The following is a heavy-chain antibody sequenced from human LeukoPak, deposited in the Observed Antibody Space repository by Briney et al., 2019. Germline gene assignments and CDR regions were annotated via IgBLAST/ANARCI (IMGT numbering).Heavy chain of an antibody. D-gene: IGHD3-22*01. CDR1: GFTFSDYY. CDR3: ARDTYYYDSSGYRGDY. V-gene: IGHV3-11*06. CDR2: ISSSSSYI. J-gene: IGHJ4*02. Sequence: GGSLRLSCAASGFTFSDYYMSWIRQAPGKGLEWVSYISSSSSYIYYADSVKGRFTISRDNAKNSLYLQMNSLRAEDTAVYYCARDTYYYDSSGYRGDYWGQGTLVTVSS.